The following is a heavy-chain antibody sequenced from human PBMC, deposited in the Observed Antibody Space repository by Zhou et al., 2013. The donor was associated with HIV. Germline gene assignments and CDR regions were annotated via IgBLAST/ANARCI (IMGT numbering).Heavy chain of an antibody. CDR3: ARVTTLHPWWFDS. D-gene: IGHD4-4*01. J-gene: IGHJ5*01. V-gene: IGHV1-69*04. CDR1: GVTFRGFV. CDR2: ITPLLGTT. Sequence: QVHLVQSGADVKKAGSSVRVSCKASGVTFRGFVFSWVRQAPGQGLEWMGRITPLLGTTSYAQKFQGRVTITADKSTTTSYMDLSSLRSDDTAVYYCARVTTLHPWWFDSWGPGIPGHRLL.